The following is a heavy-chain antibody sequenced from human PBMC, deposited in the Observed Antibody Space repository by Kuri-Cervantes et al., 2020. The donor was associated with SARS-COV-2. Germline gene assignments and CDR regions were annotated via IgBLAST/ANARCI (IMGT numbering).Heavy chain of an antibody. V-gene: IGHV1-18*01. CDR3: ATSEYGVDAFDI. CDR2: ISAYNGNT. D-gene: IGHD2-2*01. CDR1: GYTFTSYG. Sequence: ASVKVSCKASGYTFTSYGISWVRQAPGQGLEWMGWISAYNGNTNYAQKLQGRVTMTTDTSTSTAYMELRSLRSDDTAVYYCATSEYGVDAFDIWGQGTVVTVSS. J-gene: IGHJ3*02.